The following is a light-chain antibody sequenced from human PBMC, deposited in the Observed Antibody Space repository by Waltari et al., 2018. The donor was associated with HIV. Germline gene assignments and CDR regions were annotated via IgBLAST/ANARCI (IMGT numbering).Light chain of an antibody. CDR2: ANN. J-gene: IGLJ1*01. CDR1: RPHLGAGFE. V-gene: IGLV1-40*01. CDR3: QSYDSSLRGYA. Sequence: QSVLTQPPSVSGAPGQRVTISCTGSRPHLGAGFEVPWYQQLPGTAPKPLIYANNNRPSGVPDRFSGSKSGTSASLAITGLQAEDEADYYCQSYDSSLRGYAFGTGTKVSVL.